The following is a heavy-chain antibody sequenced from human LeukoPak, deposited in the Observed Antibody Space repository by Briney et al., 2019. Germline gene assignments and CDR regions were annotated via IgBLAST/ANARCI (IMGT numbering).Heavy chain of an antibody. CDR3: ARASNYYDSSGSPLDVGY. J-gene: IGHJ4*02. D-gene: IGHD3-22*01. Sequence: PGGSLRLSCAASGFTVSSNYMSWVRQAPGKGLEWVSVIYSGGSTYYADSVKGRFTISRDNSKNTLYLQMNSLRAEDTAVYYCARASNYYDSSGSPLDVGYWGQGTLVTVPS. V-gene: IGHV3-53*01. CDR2: IYSGGST. CDR1: GFTVSSNY.